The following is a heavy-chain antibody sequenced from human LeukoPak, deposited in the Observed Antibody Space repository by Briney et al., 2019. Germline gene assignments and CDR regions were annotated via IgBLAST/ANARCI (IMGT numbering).Heavy chain of an antibody. J-gene: IGHJ4*02. CDR1: GGSISSYF. D-gene: IGHD5-12*01. CDR3: ARGGSSSGYDMDFDY. CDR2: IYFSGST. Sequence: PSETLSLTCTVSGGSISSYFWNWIRQPPGKGLEWIGYIYFSGSTNYNPSLKSRVTMSVDTSKNQFSLKLSSVTAADTAVYYCARGGSSSGYDMDFDYWGQGTLVTVSS. V-gene: IGHV4-59*01.